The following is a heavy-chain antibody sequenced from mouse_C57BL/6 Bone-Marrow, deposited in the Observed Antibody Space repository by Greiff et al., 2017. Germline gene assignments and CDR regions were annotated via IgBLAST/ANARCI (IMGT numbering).Heavy chain of an antibody. V-gene: IGHV2-6*01. D-gene: IGHD1-1*01. Sequence: ESGPGLVAPSQSLSITRTVSGFSLTSHGVDWVRQSPGKGLEWLGVIWGVGSTNYNSALKPRLSISKDKSKSQVFLKMNSLQPDDTAMYYCASPRYGRGFAYWGQGTLVTVSA. J-gene: IGHJ3*01. CDR3: ASPRYGRGFAY. CDR2: IWGVGST. CDR1: GFSLTSHG.